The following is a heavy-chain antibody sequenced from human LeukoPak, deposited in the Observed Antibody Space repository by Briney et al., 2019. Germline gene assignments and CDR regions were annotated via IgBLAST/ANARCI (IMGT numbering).Heavy chain of an antibody. CDR2: IYPGDSDT. J-gene: IGHJ1*01. CDR1: GYSFTSYW. Sequence: GESLKISCKGSGYSFTSYWIGWVCQMPGKGLEWMGIIYPGDSDTRYSPSFQGQVTISADKSISTAYLQWSSLKASDTAMYYCARHVGFLGGPAEYFQHWGQGTLVTVSS. D-gene: IGHD1-26*01. V-gene: IGHV5-51*01. CDR3: ARHVGFLGGPAEYFQH.